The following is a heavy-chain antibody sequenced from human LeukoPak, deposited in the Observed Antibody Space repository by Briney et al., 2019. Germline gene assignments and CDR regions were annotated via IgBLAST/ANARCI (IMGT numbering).Heavy chain of an antibody. CDR3: ARSTGYSSGWYYYYYGMDV. V-gene: IGHV2-26*01. Sequence: SGPVLVKPTETLTLTCTVSGFSLSNARMGVSWIRQPPGKALEWLAHIFSNDEKSYSTSLKSRLTISKDTSKSQVVLTMTNMDPVDTATYYCARSTGYSSGWYYYYYGMDVWGQGTTVTVSS. D-gene: IGHD6-19*01. J-gene: IGHJ6*02. CDR2: IFSNDEK. CDR1: GFSLSNARMG.